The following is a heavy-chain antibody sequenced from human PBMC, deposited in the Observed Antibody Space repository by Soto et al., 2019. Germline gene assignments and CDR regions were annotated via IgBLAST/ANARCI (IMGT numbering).Heavy chain of an antibody. V-gene: IGHV1-69*13. CDR3: ARHDCISSSCHYYYYYGMDV. CDR2: IIPIFDTA. J-gene: IGHJ6*02. CDR1: GGTFSSYA. Sequence: SVKVSCKASGGTFSSYAISWVRQAPGQGLEWMGGIIPIFDTANYAQKFQGRVTITADESTSTAYMELSSLRSEDTAVYYCARHDCISSSCHYYYYYGMDVWGHGTTVTVSS. D-gene: IGHD2-2*01.